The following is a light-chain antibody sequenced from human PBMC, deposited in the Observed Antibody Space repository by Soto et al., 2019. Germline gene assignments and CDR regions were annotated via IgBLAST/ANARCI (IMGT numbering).Light chain of an antibody. J-gene: IGLJ1*01. CDR3: SAYTVSRTYV. CDR2: NVY. CDR1: SSDVGAYNF. V-gene: IGLV2-14*03. Sequence: QSALTQPASVSGSPGHSITISCTGTSSDVGAYNFVSWHQQHPGKAPKLMIYNVYDRPSGISYRFSGSKSGNTASLTISGLQGEDEADYYCSAYTVSRTYVFGTGTKLTVL.